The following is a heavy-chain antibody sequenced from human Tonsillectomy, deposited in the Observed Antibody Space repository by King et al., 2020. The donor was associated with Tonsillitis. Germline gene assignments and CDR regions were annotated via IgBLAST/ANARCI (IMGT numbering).Heavy chain of an antibody. CDR3: ARGPRYRRWNIHPAFDI. CDR1: GGSFSGYY. D-gene: IGHD1/OR15-1a*01. CDR2: INHSGST. J-gene: IGHJ3*02. Sequence: VQLQQWGAGLLKPSETLSLTCAVYGGSFSGYYWSWIRQPPGKGLEWIGEINHSGSTNYNPSLKSRVTISVDTSKNQFSLKLSSVTAADTAVYYCARGPRYRRWNIHPAFDIWGQGTMVTVSS. V-gene: IGHV4-34*01.